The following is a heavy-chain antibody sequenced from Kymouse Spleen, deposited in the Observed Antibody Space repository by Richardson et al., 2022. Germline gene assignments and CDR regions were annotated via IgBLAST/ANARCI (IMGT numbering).Heavy chain of an antibody. Sequence: EVQLVESGGGLVQPGRSLRLSCAASGFTFDDYAMHWVRQAPGKGLEWVSGISWNSGSIGYADSVKGRFTISRDNAKNSLYLQMNSLRAEDTALYYCAKINWNDADYWGQGTLVTVSS. D-gene: IGHD1-20*01. CDR3: AKINWNDADY. CDR2: ISWNSGSI. J-gene: IGHJ4*02. V-gene: IGHV3-9*01. CDR1: GFTFDDYA.